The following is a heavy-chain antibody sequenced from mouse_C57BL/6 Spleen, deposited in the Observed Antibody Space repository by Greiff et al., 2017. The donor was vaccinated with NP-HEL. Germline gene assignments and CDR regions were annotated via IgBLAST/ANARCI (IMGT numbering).Heavy chain of an antibody. V-gene: IGHV5-4*01. CDR1: GFTFSSYA. D-gene: IGHD3-3*01. CDR2: ISDGGSYT. J-gene: IGHJ2*01. CDR3: ARDQGPSFDY. Sequence: EVMLVESGGGLVKPGGSLKLSCAASGFTFSSYAMSWVRQTPEKRLEWVATISDGGSYTYYPDNVKGRFTISRDNAKNNLYLQMSHLKSEDTAMYYCARDQGPSFDYWGQGTTLTVSS.